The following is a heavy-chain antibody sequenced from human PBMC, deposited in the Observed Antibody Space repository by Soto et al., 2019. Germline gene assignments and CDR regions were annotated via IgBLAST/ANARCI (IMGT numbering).Heavy chain of an antibody. Sequence: GGSLRLSCAASGFTFSSYAMSWVRQAPGKGLEWVSAISGSGGSTYYADSVKGRFTISRDNSKNTLYLQMNSLRAEDTAVYYCAKFYGSGEYYYYYYMDVWGKGTTVTVSS. CDR2: ISGSGGST. J-gene: IGHJ6*03. CDR1: GFTFSSYA. CDR3: AKFYGSGEYYYYYYMDV. V-gene: IGHV3-23*01. D-gene: IGHD3-10*01.